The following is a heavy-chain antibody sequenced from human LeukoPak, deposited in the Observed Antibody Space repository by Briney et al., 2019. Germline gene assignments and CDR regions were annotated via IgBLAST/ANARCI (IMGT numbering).Heavy chain of an antibody. J-gene: IGHJ6*03. V-gene: IGHV1-69*13. D-gene: IGHD1-26*01. CDR2: IIPIFGTA. CDR3: ARSPFDGSYYYYYMDV. CDR1: GGTFNSYA. Sequence: GASVKVSCKASGGTFNSYAISGVRHAPGQGIEWMAGIIPIFGTANYAQKFQGRVTITADESTSTAYMELSSLRSEDTAVYYCARSPFDGSYYYYYMDVWGKGTTVTISS.